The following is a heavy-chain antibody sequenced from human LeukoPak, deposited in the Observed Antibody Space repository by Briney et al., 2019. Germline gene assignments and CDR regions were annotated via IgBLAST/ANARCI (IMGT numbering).Heavy chain of an antibody. CDR2: IRQDGSEK. J-gene: IGHJ5*02. CDR1: GFSFGSYW. Sequence: GGSLRLSCAASGFSFGSYWMSWVRQAPGKGLEWVANIRQDGSEKYYVDSVKGRFTISRDNAKNSLYLQMNSLRAEDTAVYYCARSRTWGQGTLVTVSS. CDR3: ARSRT. V-gene: IGHV3-7*01.